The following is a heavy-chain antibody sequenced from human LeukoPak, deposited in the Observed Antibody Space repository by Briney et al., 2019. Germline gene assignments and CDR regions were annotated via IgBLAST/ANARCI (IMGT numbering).Heavy chain of an antibody. Sequence: GGSLRLSCAASGFTFSSYNMNWVRQAPGKGLEWVSYISSSSSSIYYADSVKGRFTISRDNAKNSLYLQMNSLRAEDTAVYYCARAYDYHYYYYMDVWGKGTTVTVSS. J-gene: IGHJ6*03. CDR3: ARAYDYHYYYYMDV. CDR2: ISSSSSSI. CDR1: GFTFSSYN. V-gene: IGHV3-48*01.